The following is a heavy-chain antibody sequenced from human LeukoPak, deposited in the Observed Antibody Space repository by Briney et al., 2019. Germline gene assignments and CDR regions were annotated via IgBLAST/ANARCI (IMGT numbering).Heavy chain of an antibody. Sequence: PGGSLRLXCAVSGFTFSSYEMKWVRLAPGKGLEWVSYISTSGHTTYYTDSVKGRFTISRDSAKNSLFLQMNSLRAEDTAVYYCARAGGGYWFDPWGQGTLVTVSS. CDR3: ARAGGGYWFDP. V-gene: IGHV3-48*03. D-gene: IGHD2-15*01. CDR2: ISTSGHTT. J-gene: IGHJ5*02. CDR1: GFTFSSYE.